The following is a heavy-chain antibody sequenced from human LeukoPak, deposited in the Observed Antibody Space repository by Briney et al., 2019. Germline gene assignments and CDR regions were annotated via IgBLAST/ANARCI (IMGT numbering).Heavy chain of an antibody. CDR3: ARDLAGTTTDGFFDY. V-gene: IGHV3-33*01. Sequence: GGSLRLSCAASGFTFSSYGMHWVRQAPGKGLEWVAVIWYDGCNRYYTDSVKGRSTISRDNSKNTLYLQMNSLRAGDTAVYYCARDLAGTTTDGFFDYWGQGTLVTVSS. J-gene: IGHJ4*02. CDR1: GFTFSSYG. D-gene: IGHD1-26*01. CDR2: IWYDGCNR.